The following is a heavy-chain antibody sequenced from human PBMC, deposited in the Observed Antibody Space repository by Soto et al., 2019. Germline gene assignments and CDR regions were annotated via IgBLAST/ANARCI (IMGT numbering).Heavy chain of an antibody. CDR3: ARVVAGRRSAFDI. D-gene: IGHD6-19*01. Sequence: ASVKVSCKASGYTFTSYGISWVRQAPGQWLEWMGWIGAYNGNTNYAQKLQGRVTMTTDTSTSTAYMELRSLRSDDTAVYYCARVVAGRRSAFDIWGQGTMVTVSS. CDR2: IGAYNGNT. CDR1: GYTFTSYG. V-gene: IGHV1-18*04. J-gene: IGHJ3*02.